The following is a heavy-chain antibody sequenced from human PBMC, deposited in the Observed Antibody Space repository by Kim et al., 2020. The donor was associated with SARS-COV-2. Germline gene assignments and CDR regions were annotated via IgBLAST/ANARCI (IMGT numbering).Heavy chain of an antibody. V-gene: IGHV3-21*01. CDR1: GFTFSSYS. Sequence: GGSLRLSCAASGFTFSSYSMNWVRQAPGKGLEWVSFISSSSSNIYYADSVKGRFTISRDNAKNTLYLQMNSLRAEDTAVYYCASTWNDGVVWGQGTTVTVSS. CDR2: ISSSSSNI. J-gene: IGHJ6*02. D-gene: IGHD1-1*01. CDR3: ASTWNDGVV.